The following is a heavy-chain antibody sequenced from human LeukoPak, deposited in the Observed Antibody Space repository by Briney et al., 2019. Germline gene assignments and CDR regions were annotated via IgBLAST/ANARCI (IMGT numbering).Heavy chain of an antibody. CDR3: ARDQHDFWSGYYDWFDY. V-gene: IGHV3-21*01. CDR2: ISSSSSYI. CDR1: GFNFRQAW. Sequence: GGSLRLSCAASGFNFRQAWMSWVRQAPGKGLEWVSSISSSSSYIYYADSVKGRFTISRDNAKNSLYLQMNSLRAEDTAVYYCARDQHDFWSGYYDWFDYWGQGTLVTVSS. D-gene: IGHD3-3*01. J-gene: IGHJ4*02.